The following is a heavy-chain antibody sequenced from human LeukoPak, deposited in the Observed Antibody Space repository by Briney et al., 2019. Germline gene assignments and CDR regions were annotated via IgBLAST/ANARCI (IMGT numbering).Heavy chain of an antibody. CDR1: GYTFIGYF. CDR3: ARTGVWFRELSHLPD. V-gene: IGHV1-2*02. CDR2: INPNSGDT. Sequence: ASVKVSCKASGYTFIGYFIHWVRQAPGQGLEWMRWINPNSGDTNYAQKFQGRVTMTRDTSISTAYMGLSSLISDDTAFYYCARTGVWFRELSHLPDWGQGTLVTVSS. D-gene: IGHD3-10*01. J-gene: IGHJ4*02.